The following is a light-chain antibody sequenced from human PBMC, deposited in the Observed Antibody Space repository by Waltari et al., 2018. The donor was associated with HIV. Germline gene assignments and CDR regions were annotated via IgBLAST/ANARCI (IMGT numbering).Light chain of an antibody. J-gene: IGKJ1*01. Sequence: DVQMTQSPSTLSASVGDTVTITCRSNQRISTWLAWYQQKPGKAPKLLIYSASSLQSGGPSRFSGSGSETEFTLTINSLQPDDFGTYYCQQYNTYAQTFGQGTKVDIK. CDR2: SAS. CDR1: QRISTW. V-gene: IGKV1-5*03. CDR3: QQYNTYAQT.